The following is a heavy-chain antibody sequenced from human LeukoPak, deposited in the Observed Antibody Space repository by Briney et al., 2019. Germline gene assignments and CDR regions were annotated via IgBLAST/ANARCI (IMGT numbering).Heavy chain of an antibody. CDR2: IYYSGST. D-gene: IGHD1-26*01. J-gene: IGHJ4*02. Sequence: SETLSLTCTVSGGSISSSSYYWGWIRQPPGKGLEWIGSIYYSGSTYYNPSLKSRVTISVDTSKNQFSLKLSSVTAADTAVYYCAREAPRHSIVGAISHPFDYWGQGTLVTVSS. V-gene: IGHV4-39*07. CDR3: AREAPRHSIVGAISHPFDY. CDR1: GGSISSSSYY.